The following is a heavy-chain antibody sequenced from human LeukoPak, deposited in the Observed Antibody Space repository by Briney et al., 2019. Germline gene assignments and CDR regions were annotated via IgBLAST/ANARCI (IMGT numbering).Heavy chain of an antibody. V-gene: IGHV3-30-3*01. J-gene: IGHJ4*02. CDR2: ISYDGSNK. D-gene: IGHD5-18*01. CDR1: GFTFSSYA. Sequence: PGRSLRLSCAASGFTFSSYAIHWVRQAPGKGLEWVAVISYDGSNKYYADSVKGRFTISRDNSKNTLYLQMNSLRAEDTAVYYCARAGGYSYGNFDYWGQGTLVTVSS. CDR3: ARAGGYSYGNFDY.